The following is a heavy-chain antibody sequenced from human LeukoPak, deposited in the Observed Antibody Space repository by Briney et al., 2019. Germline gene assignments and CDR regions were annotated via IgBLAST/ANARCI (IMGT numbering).Heavy chain of an antibody. CDR2: ISGSGGST. D-gene: IGHD2-15*01. CDR3: AKDSGGSARIYYYYGMDD. Sequence: GGSLRLSCAASGFTFSSYAMSWVRQAPGKGLEWVSVISGSGGSTYYADSVKGRFTISRDNSKNTLYLQMNSLRAEDTAVYYCAKDSGGSARIYYYYGMDDWGQGTTVTVSS. CDR1: GFTFSSYA. J-gene: IGHJ6*02. V-gene: IGHV3-23*01.